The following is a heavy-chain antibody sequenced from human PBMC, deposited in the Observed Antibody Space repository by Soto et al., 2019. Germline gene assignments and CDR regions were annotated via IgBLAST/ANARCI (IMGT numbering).Heavy chain of an antibody. V-gene: IGHV5-10-1*01. Sequence: PGESLKISCKGSGYSFTIYWISWVRQMPGKGLEWMGRIDPSDSYTNYSPSFQGHVTISADKSISTAYLQWSSLKASDTAMYYCARHSPTVRGFTDGFDIWGQGTMVTVS. J-gene: IGHJ3*02. D-gene: IGHD3-10*01. CDR2: IDPSDSYT. CDR3: ARHSPTVRGFTDGFDI. CDR1: GYSFTIYW.